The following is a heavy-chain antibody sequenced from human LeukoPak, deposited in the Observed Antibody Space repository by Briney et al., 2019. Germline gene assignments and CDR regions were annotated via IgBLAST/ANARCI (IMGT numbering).Heavy chain of an antibody. CDR1: GFTFSSYA. J-gene: IGHJ5*02. Sequence: GGSLRLSCAASGFTFSSYAMSWVRQAPGKGLEWVSAISGSGGSTYYADSVKGRFTISRDNSKNTLYLQMNSLRAEDTAVYYCAKGTYYYDSSGYPGDWFDPWGQGTLVTVSS. CDR3: AKGTYYYDSSGYPGDWFDP. V-gene: IGHV3-23*01. CDR2: ISGSGGST. D-gene: IGHD3-22*01.